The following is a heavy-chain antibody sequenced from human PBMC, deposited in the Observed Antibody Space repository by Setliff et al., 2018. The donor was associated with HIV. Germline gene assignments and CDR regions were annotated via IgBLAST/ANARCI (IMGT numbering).Heavy chain of an antibody. Sequence: GESLKISCKASGDKSMTYWIGWVRQMPGKGLEWMGIIFPGDYDTKYSPSFEGQVTISADKSVTTAYLQWSSLKASETAMYYCARQPHPSGYYYHMDAFDIWGQGTMVTVSS. CDR1: GDKSMTYW. CDR2: IFPGDYDT. V-gene: IGHV5-51*01. J-gene: IGHJ3*02. CDR3: ARQPHPSGYYYHMDAFDI. D-gene: IGHD3-22*01.